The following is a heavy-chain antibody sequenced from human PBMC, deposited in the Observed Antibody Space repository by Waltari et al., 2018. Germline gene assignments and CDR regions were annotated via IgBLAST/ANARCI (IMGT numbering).Heavy chain of an antibody. CDR3: AKGRVGATYNWFDP. CDR1: GFTFRSYA. D-gene: IGHD1-26*01. J-gene: IGHJ5*02. V-gene: IGHV3-23*01. Sequence: EVQLLESGGCLVQPGGSLRLSCAASGFTFRSYAMSWVRQAPGKGLEWVSSISGSGGSTYYADSVKGRFTISRDNSKSTLFLQMNRLRAEDTAVYYCAKGRVGATYNWFDPWGQGTLVTVSS. CDR2: ISGSGGST.